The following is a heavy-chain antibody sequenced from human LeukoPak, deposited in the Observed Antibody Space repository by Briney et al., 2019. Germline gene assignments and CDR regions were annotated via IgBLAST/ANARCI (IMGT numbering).Heavy chain of an antibody. Sequence: ASVKVSCKASGGTFSNYVISWVRQAPGQGLEWMGRIIPNLGITKYAQQFQGRVTITADKSTGTAYMELSSLTSDDTAVYYCAGEQFSGYDHWYFDLWGRGTLVTVSS. D-gene: IGHD5-12*01. V-gene: IGHV1-69*04. J-gene: IGHJ2*01. CDR3: AGEQFSGYDHWYFDL. CDR1: GGTFSNYV. CDR2: IIPNLGIT.